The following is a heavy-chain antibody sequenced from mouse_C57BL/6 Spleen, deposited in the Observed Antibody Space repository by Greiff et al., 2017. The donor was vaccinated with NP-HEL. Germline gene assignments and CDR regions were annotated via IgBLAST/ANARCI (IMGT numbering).Heavy chain of an antibody. CDR1: GYTFTSYW. CDR2: INPSSGYT. V-gene: IGHV1-7*01. D-gene: IGHD2-5*01. CDR3: AKDYYSNSFDY. J-gene: IGHJ2*01. Sequence: VQLQQSGAELAKPGASVKLSCKASGYTFTSYWMHWVKQRPGQGLEWIGYINPSSGYTKYNQKFKDKATLTADKSSSTAYMQLSSLTYDDSAVCCCAKDYYSNSFDYWGQGTTLTVSS.